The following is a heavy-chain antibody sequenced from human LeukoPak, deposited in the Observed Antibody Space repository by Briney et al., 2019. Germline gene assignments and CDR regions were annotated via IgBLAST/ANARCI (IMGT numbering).Heavy chain of an antibody. CDR2: ISSNGGST. CDR1: GFTFSSYA. CDR3: ARDSLGYFDY. Sequence: GGSLRLSCAASGFTFSSYAMSWVRQAPGKGLEWVSAISSNGGSTYYANSVKGRFTISRDNSKNTLYLQMGSLRAEDMAVYYCARDSLGYFDYWGQGTLVTVSS. J-gene: IGHJ4*02. V-gene: IGHV3-64*01. D-gene: IGHD3-16*01.